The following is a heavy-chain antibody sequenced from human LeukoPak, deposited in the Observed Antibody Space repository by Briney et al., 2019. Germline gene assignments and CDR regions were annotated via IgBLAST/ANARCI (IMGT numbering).Heavy chain of an antibody. V-gene: IGHV3-33*01. Sequence: PGGSLRLSCAASGFTFSSYGMHWVRQAPGKGLEWVAVIWYDGSNKYYADSVKGRFTISRDNSKNTLYLQMNSLRAEDTAVYYCARDRTGRYCSGGSCFGLDYWGQGTLVTVSS. CDR2: IWYDGSNK. CDR3: ARDRTGRYCSGGSCFGLDY. J-gene: IGHJ4*02. D-gene: IGHD2-15*01. CDR1: GFTFSSYG.